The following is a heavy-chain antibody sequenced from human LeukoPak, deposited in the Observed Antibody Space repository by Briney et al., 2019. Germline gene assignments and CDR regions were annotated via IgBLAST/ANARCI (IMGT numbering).Heavy chain of an antibody. CDR3: ATMVRGVIITPFSWFDP. CDR1: GGSISSYY. CDR2: IYYSGST. V-gene: IGHV4-59*01. J-gene: IGHJ5*02. Sequence: SETLSLTCTVSGGSISSYYWSWIRQPPGKGLEWIGYIYYSGSTNYDPSLKSRVTISVDTSKNQFSLKLSSVTAADTAVYYCATMVRGVIITPFSWFDPWGQGTLVTVSS. D-gene: IGHD3-10*01.